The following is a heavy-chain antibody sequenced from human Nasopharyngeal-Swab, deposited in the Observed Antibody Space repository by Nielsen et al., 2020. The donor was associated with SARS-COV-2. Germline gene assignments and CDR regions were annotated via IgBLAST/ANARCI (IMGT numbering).Heavy chain of an antibody. V-gene: IGHV3-21*01. J-gene: IGHJ6*02. CDR2: ISSSSSYI. CDR3: ARDGLGYDFWSAYFMDV. CDR1: GFTFDDYA. Sequence: GGSLRLSCAASGFTFDDYAMHWVRQAPGKGLEWVSSISSSSSYIYYADSVKGRFTISRDNAKNSLYLQMNSLRAEDTAVYYCARDGLGYDFWSAYFMDVWGQGTTVTVSS. D-gene: IGHD3-3*01.